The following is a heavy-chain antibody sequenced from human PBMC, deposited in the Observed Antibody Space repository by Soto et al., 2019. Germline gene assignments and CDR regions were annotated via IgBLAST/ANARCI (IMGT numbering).Heavy chain of an antibody. V-gene: IGHV4-34*01. CDR1: GGSFSGYY. CDR3: ARGRPPPGFCGSSSCYDGPPFDP. D-gene: IGHD2-2*01. Sequence: QVHLQQWGAGLLKPSETLSLTCAVYGGSFSGYYWSWIRQPPGKGLEWIGEINHNRNTNYNPSLKSRVTISVDTYKNQFSQKLRSVTAADTAIYYCARGRPPPGFCGSSSCYDGPPFDPWGQGTLVTVSS. J-gene: IGHJ5*02. CDR2: INHNRNT.